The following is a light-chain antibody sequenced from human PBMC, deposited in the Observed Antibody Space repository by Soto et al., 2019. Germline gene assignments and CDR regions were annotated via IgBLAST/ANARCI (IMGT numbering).Light chain of an antibody. J-gene: IGKJ1*01. CDR3: QKSYSNPWT. CDR1: QSISSY. CDR2: AES. Sequence: DIQXTHLAPSLPARLGYSVTCNFRESQSISSYLNWYKKKKRKAXKXXXYAESSLKSGAHSRLSGSGSGNDFAINIRRMPPEDFATYYCQKSYSNPWTFGQGTKVDI. V-gene: IGKV1-39*01.